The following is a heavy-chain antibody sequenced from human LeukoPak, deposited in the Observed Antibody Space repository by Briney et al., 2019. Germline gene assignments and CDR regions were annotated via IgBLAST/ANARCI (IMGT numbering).Heavy chain of an antibody. V-gene: IGHV3-23*01. CDR1: GFTFSTYD. CDR3: AKGGYFSFDM. Sequence: QPGGSLRLSCAASGFTFSTYDMSWVRQPPGRGLQWVSLISRSTGTTYYADSVRGRFTISRDNSKNTLYLQMHSLRVEDTAIYFCAKGGYFSFDMWGQGTKVTVSS. CDR2: ISRSTGTT. J-gene: IGHJ3*02. D-gene: IGHD2-2*03.